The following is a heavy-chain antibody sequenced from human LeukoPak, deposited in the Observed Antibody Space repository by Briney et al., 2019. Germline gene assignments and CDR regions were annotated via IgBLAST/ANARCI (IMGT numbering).Heavy chain of an antibody. CDR1: GGSISSSPYY. CDR3: ARGSWAQCLTGYCYYYYYYMDV. CDR2: IYYSGTT. J-gene: IGHJ6*03. V-gene: IGHV4-39*07. Sequence: SETLSLTCTVSGGSISSSPYYRGWIRQPPGKGLEGIGSIYYSGTTHSTPSLESRVTISVDTSKNQFSLKLSSVTAADAAVYYCARGSWAQCLTGYCYYYYYYMDVWGKGTTVTVSS. D-gene: IGHD3-9*01.